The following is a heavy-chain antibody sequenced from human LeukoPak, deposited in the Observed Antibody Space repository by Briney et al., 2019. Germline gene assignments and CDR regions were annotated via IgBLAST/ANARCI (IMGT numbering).Heavy chain of an antibody. J-gene: IGHJ1*01. Sequence: GGSLRLSCAASGFTFSSYWMHWVRQAPGKGLVWVSRINTDGSSTSYADSVKGRFTISRDNAKNTRYLQMNSLRAEDTAVYYCAGLRSGYYLTEYFQHWGQGTLVTVSS. V-gene: IGHV3-74*01. CDR1: GFTFSSYW. CDR2: INTDGSST. D-gene: IGHD3-3*01. CDR3: AGLRSGYYLTEYFQH.